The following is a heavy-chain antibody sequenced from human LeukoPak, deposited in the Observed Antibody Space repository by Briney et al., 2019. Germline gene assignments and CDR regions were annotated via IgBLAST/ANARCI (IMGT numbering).Heavy chain of an antibody. D-gene: IGHD3-22*01. Sequence: GGSLRLSCAASGFTFSSYWMHWVRQAPGKGLVWVSRINSDGSSTSYADSVKGRFTISRDNAKNTLYLQMNSLRAEDTAVYYCARWAWDYDSSGYYYALGYWGQGTLVTVSS. V-gene: IGHV3-74*01. CDR1: GFTFSSYW. J-gene: IGHJ4*02. CDR2: INSDGSST. CDR3: ARWAWDYDSSGYYYALGY.